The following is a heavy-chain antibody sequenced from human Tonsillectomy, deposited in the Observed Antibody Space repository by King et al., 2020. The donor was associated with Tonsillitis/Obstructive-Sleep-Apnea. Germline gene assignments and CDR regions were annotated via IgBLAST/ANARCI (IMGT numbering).Heavy chain of an antibody. Sequence: QLVQSGAEVKKPGASVKVSCKASGYTFSHYVVHWVRQAPGQRLECMGWINAGNGDREYSQKFQGRISISTDTAARTIYMDLSNLRSEDTAVYFCARREGHTAVASSTEXYWFDPWGQGTLVTVS. CDR2: INAGNGDR. CDR3: ARREGHTAVASSTEXYWFDP. V-gene: IGHV1-3*01. J-gene: IGHJ5*02. CDR1: GYTFSHYV. D-gene: IGHD1-26*01.